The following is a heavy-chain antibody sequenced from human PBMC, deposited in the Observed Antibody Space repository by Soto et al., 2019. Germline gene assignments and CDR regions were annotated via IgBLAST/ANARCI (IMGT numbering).Heavy chain of an antibody. V-gene: IGHV4-59*01. J-gene: IGHJ4*02. CDR2: IYYSGST. CDR3: ARASMTALFDY. CDR1: VGSISSYY. Sequence: SETLSLTCTVSVGSISSYYWSWIRQPPGKGLEWIGYIYYSGSTNYNPSLKSRVTISVDTSKNQFSLKLSSVTAADTAVYYCARASMTALFDYWGQGTLVTVSS.